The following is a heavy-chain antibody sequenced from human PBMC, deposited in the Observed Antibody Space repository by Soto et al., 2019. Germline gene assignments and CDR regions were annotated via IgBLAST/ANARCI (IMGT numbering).Heavy chain of an antibody. V-gene: IGHV4-34*01. J-gene: IGHJ5*02. Sequence: LSLTCAVYGGSFRGYYWSWIRQPPGKGLEWIGEINHSGSTNYNPSLKSRVTISVDTSKNQFSLKLSSVTAADTAVYYCARGPDHSSSWYDWFDPWGQGTLVTVSS. CDR2: INHSGST. CDR1: GGSFRGYY. D-gene: IGHD6-13*01. CDR3: ARGPDHSSSWYDWFDP.